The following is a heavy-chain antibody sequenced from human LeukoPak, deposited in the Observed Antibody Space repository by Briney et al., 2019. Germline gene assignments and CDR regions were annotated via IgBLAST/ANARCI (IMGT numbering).Heavy chain of an antibody. CDR2: IYYSGST. CDR1: GGSISSGGYY. V-gene: IGHV4-31*03. Sequence: PSETLSLTCTVSGGSISSGGYYWSWIRQHPGKGLEWIGYIYYSGSTYYNPSLKSRVTISADTSKNQFSLKLSSVTAADTAVYYCARESVVPAVNYYYGMDVWGQGTTVTVSS. J-gene: IGHJ6*02. D-gene: IGHD2-2*01. CDR3: ARESVVPAVNYYYGMDV.